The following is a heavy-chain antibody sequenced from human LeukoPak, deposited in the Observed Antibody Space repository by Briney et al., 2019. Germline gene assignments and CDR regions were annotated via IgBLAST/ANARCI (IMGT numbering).Heavy chain of an antibody. CDR2: ISVTSSYI. CDR3: AREDSGSYDPGSFDI. CDR1: GFTFSNYR. D-gene: IGHD1-26*01. J-gene: IGHJ3*02. Sequence: GGSLRLSCAASGFTFSNYRMNWVRQAPGKGLEWVSSISVTSSYIYYADSVKGRFTIPRDNANSSLSLQMHSLRAEDTSVYYCAREDSGSYDPGSFDIWGQGTLVTVSS. V-gene: IGHV3-21*01.